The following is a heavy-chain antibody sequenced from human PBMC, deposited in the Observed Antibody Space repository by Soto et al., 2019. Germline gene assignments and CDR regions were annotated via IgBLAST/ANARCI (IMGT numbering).Heavy chain of an antibody. D-gene: IGHD3-9*01. CDR3: AKFDGNYRDY. CDR2: ISYDGNNE. Sequence: QVYLVESGGGVFQPGRSLRLSCAASGFTFSSYGMHWVRQAPGKGLEWVAIISYDGNNEAYADSVKGRFTISRDNSKNTLYLQMDSLRPEDTAMYYCAKFDGNYRDYWGQGTLVTVSS. CDR1: GFTFSSYG. J-gene: IGHJ4*02. V-gene: IGHV3-30*18.